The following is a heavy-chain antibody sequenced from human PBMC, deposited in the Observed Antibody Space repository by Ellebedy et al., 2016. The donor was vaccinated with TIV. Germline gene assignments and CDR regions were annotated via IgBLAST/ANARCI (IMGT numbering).Heavy chain of an antibody. J-gene: IGHJ5*02. V-gene: IGHV4-34*01. D-gene: IGHD2-8*01. CDR1: GGSFSGYY. CDR2: INHSGST. CDR3: ARLGIGYCTNGVCSNWFDP. Sequence: SETLSLXCAVYGGSFSGYYWSWIRQPPGKGLEWIGEINHSGSTNYNPSLKSRVTISVDTSKNQFSLKLSSVTAADTAVYYCARLGIGYCTNGVCSNWFDPWGQGTLVTVSS.